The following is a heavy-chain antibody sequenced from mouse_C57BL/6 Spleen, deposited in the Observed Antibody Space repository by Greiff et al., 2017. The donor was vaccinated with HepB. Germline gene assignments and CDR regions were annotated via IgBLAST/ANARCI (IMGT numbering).Heavy chain of an antibody. Sequence: QVQLQQSGPGLVAPSQSLSITCTVSGFSLTSYGVHWVRQPPGKGLEWLVVIWSDGSTTYNSALKSRLSISKDNSKSQVFLKMNSLQTDDTAMYYCARGGYGNYEGHFDYWGQGTTLTVSS. J-gene: IGHJ2*01. CDR2: IWSDGST. CDR3: ARGGYGNYEGHFDY. D-gene: IGHD2-1*01. V-gene: IGHV2-6*03. CDR1: GFSLTSYG.